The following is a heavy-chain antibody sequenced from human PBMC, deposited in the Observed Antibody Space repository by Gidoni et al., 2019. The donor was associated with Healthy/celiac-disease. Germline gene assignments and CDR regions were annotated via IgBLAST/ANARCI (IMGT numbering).Heavy chain of an antibody. Sequence: QAPGKGLEWVSSISSSSSYIYYADSVKGRFTISRDNAKNSLYLQMNSLRAEDTAVYYCALLVGATNDAFDIWGQGTMVTVSS. CDR2: ISSSSSYI. V-gene: IGHV3-21*01. CDR3: ALLVGATNDAFDI. D-gene: IGHD1-26*01. J-gene: IGHJ3*02.